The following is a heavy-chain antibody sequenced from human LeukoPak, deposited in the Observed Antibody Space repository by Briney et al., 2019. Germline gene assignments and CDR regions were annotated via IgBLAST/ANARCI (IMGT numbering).Heavy chain of an antibody. CDR3: ARHAAAAAAHFDY. Sequence: PSETLSLTCTVSGGSISSYYWSWIRQPPGKGLEWIGYIYYSGSTNYNPSLKSRVTISVDTSKNQFSLKLSSVTAADTGVSYCARHAAAAAAHFDYWGQGTLVTVSS. D-gene: IGHD6-13*01. J-gene: IGHJ4*02. CDR2: IYYSGST. V-gene: IGHV4-59*08. CDR1: GGSISSYY.